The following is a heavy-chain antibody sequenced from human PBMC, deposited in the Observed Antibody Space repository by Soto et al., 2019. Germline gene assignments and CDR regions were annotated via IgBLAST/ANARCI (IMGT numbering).Heavy chain of an antibody. Sequence: GGSLRLSCTASGFIVSANYLSWVRQAPGKWLEWVSVISSENSGTKTLYDDSVKGRFTISRDDSKNVLSLQLDNLRTEDTAVYSSALLSGGASVYWRQGXLVTVYS. CDR1: GFIVSANY. J-gene: IGHJ4*02. V-gene: IGHV3-53*01. CDR2: ISSENSGTKT. D-gene: IGHD2-8*02. CDR3: ALLSGGASVY.